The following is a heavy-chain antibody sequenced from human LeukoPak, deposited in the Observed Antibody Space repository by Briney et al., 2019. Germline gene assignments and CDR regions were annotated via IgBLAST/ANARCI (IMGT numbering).Heavy chain of an antibody. CDR3: SRDPRPCDY. Sequence: GGSLRLSCAASGFTFSNYPLSWVRQAPGKGLEWVSTINSGGDSTYYADSVKGRFTISRDNSKNTLYLQMNSLRDEDTAVYYCSRDPRPCDYWGQGTLVTVSS. J-gene: IGHJ4*02. CDR1: GFTFSNYP. V-gene: IGHV3-23*01. CDR2: INSGGDST.